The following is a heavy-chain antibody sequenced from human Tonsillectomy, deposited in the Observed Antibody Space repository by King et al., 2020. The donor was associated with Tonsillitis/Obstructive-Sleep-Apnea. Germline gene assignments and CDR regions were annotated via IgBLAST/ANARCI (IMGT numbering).Heavy chain of an antibody. CDR3: SIAVSHDDFDY. J-gene: IGHJ4*02. V-gene: IGHV4-4*02. Sequence: VQLQESGPGLVKPSGTLSLTCAVSGGSISNSSWWSWVRQPPGKGLEWIGEIYRSGTTNYSPSLKSRVTISVDKSKDQFSLKLSSVTAADTALYYCSIAVSHDDFDYWGQGALVTVSS. D-gene: IGHD6-19*01. CDR2: IYRSGTT. CDR1: GGSISNSSW.